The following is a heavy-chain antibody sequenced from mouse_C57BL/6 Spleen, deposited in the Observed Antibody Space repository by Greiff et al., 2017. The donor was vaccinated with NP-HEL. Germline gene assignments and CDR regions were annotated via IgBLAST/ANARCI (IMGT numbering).Heavy chain of an antibody. J-gene: IGHJ3*01. CDR2: ISYDGSN. CDR1: GYSITSGYY. D-gene: IGHD2-5*01. CDR3: ARDNSNYGY. V-gene: IGHV3-6*01. Sequence: EVKLMESGPGLVKPSQSLSLTCSVTGYSITSGYYWNWIRQFPGNKLEWMGYISYDGSNNYNPSLKNRISITRDTSKNQFFLKLNSVTTEDTATYYCARDNSNYGYWGQGTLVTVSA.